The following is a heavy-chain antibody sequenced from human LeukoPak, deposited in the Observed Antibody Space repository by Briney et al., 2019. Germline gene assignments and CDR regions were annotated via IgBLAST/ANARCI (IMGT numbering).Heavy chain of an antibody. CDR1: GFPFSNHA. CDR3: VREAGYCASVCLKSNWFDP. D-gene: IGHD2-15*01. J-gene: IGHJ5*02. Sequence: GGSLRLSCAASGFPFSNHAMSWVRQPPGKGLEWVAAISNGTTYYADSVRGRFAISRDDSKNMVYLQMNSLRDEDTALYYCVREAGYCASVCLKSNWFDPWGQGTLVTVSS. V-gene: IGHV3-23*01. CDR2: ISNGTT.